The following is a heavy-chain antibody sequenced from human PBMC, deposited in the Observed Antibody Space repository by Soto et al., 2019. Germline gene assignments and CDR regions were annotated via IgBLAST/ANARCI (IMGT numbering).Heavy chain of an antibody. V-gene: IGHV1-69*01. CDR3: ARVRLRIAAAGTPTDYYYYYGMDV. J-gene: IGHJ6*02. Sequence: QVQLVQSGAEVQKPGSSVKVSCKASGGTFSSYAISWVRQAPGQGLEWMGGIIPIFGTANYAQKFQGRVTITADESTSTAYMELSSLRSEDTAVYYCARVRLRIAAAGTPTDYYYYYGMDVWGQGTTVTVSS. CDR2: IIPIFGTA. CDR1: GGTFSSYA. D-gene: IGHD6-13*01.